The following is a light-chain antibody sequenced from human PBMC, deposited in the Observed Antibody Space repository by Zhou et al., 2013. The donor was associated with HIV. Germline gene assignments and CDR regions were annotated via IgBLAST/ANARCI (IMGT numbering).Light chain of an antibody. CDR3: QQYSAYPWT. V-gene: IGKV1-5*03. J-gene: IGKJ1*01. Sequence: DIQMTQSPSSVSESVGDRVTITCRASQDISDWLAWYQQKPGKAPNLLIYKASTLESGVPSRFSGSGSGTEFTLTISSLQPDDFATYYCQQYSAYPWTFGHGTKVEIK. CDR1: QDISDW. CDR2: KAS.